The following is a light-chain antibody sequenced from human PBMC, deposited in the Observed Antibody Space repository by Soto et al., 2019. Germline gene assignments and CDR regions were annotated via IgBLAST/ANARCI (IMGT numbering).Light chain of an antibody. V-gene: IGKV1-8*01. Sequence: AIRMTQSPSSLSASTGDRVTITCRASQGISSYLAWYQQKPGKAPKLLIYAASTLQSGVPSRFSGSGSGTDFTLTISCLQSEDFATYYCQQYYSYPLFGQGTKVDIK. CDR1: QGISSY. CDR2: AAS. CDR3: QQYYSYPL. J-gene: IGKJ1*01.